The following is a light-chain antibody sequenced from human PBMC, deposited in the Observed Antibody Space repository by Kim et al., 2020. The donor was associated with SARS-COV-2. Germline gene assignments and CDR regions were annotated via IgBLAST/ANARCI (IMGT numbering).Light chain of an antibody. J-gene: IGLJ2*01. Sequence: PGQTARNTCSGDALPKQYAYWYQQKPGQAPVLVIYKDSERPSGIPERFSGSSSGTTVTLTISGVQAEDEADYYCQSADSSGTYPVVFGGGTQLTVL. V-gene: IGLV3-25*03. CDR2: KDS. CDR1: ALPKQY. CDR3: QSADSSGTYPVV.